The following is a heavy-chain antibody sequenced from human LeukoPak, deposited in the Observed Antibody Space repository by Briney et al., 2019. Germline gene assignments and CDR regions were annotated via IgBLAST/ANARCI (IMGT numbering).Heavy chain of an antibody. CDR1: GFTFSSYA. CDR3: AKEDWGGAFDI. Sequence: GGSLRLSCAASGFTFSSYAMSWVRQTPGKGLEWVSTLSGSGGHTYYADSVKGRFTISRDNSKNTLYLQMNSLRAEDTAVYYCAKEDWGGAFDIWGQGTMVTVSS. J-gene: IGHJ3*02. CDR2: LSGSGGHT. V-gene: IGHV3-23*01. D-gene: IGHD3/OR15-3a*01.